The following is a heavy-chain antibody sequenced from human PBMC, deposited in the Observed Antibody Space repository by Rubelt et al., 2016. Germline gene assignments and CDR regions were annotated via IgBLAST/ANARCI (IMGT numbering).Heavy chain of an antibody. J-gene: IGHJ3*02. CDR2: IYYSGST. V-gene: IGHV4-39*07. D-gene: IGHD5-24*01. CDR1: GGSISSSSYY. CDR3: ARDEMVTSEDAFDI. Sequence: QLQLQESGPGLVKPSETLSLTCTVSGGSISSSSYYWGWIRQPPGKGLEWIGSIYYSGSTYYNPSLNSRVTISLGTSKNQFSLNLTSVTAADTAVYYCARDEMVTSEDAFDIWGQGTMVTVSS.